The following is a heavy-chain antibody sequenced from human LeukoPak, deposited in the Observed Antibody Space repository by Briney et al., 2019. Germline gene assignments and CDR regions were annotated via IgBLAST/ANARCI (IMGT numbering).Heavy chain of an antibody. CDR3: VRDRELTY. CDR1: GGSISIYY. V-gene: IGHV4-59*01. Sequence: PSETLSLTCTVSGGSISIYYWNWIRQPPGKGLEWIGCIYNSGSTSYNPSLKSRVTISVDTSKNQFSLKLTSVTAADTAVYYCVRDRELTYWGQGTLVTVSS. J-gene: IGHJ4*02. CDR2: IYNSGST. D-gene: IGHD1-26*01.